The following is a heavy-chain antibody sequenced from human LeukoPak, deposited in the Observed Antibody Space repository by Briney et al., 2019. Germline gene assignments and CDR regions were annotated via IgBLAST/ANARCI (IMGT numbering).Heavy chain of an antibody. CDR1: GFTFSTCA. Sequence: GGSLRLSCAASGFTFSTCAMHWVRQAPGKGLEYVSTISSDGGSTYYANSVKGRFTISRDNSKNTLSLQMGSLRAEDMAVYYCARAKWLRLLLLLDYWGQGTLVTVSS. CDR3: ARAKWLRLLLLLDY. J-gene: IGHJ4*02. CDR2: ISSDGGST. D-gene: IGHD5-12*01. V-gene: IGHV3-64*01.